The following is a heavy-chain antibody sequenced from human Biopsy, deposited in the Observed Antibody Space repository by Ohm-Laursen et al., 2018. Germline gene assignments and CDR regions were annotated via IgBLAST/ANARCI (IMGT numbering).Heavy chain of an antibody. J-gene: IGHJ3*01. CDR3: VGGQRGPPIGVTVPGDAFDL. CDR1: GVTFGTYA. CDR2: RIPYFNTI. V-gene: IGHV1-69*13. D-gene: IGHD2/OR15-2a*01. Sequence: SVKVSCKASGVTFGTYAFGWVRQAPGQGLEWMGGRIPYFNTIYYARNFQDRAVITADRSARTTDMQLSGLRPDDTAVYYCVGGQRGPPIGVTVPGDAFDLWGPGTMVTVSP.